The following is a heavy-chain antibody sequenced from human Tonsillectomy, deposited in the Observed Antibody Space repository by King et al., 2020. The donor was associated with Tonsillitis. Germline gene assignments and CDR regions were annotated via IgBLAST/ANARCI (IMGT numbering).Heavy chain of an antibody. Sequence: VQLVQSGGGLVQPGGSLRLSCAASGNTFSNYAVNWVRQAPGKGLEWVSGVRYDGVATYYADSVRGRFTISRDNSKSALYLLMNSLRAEDTAIYYCAKAAGRRTYQYYFDYWGQGSLVTVSS. CDR2: VRYDGVAT. D-gene: IGHD6-13*01. CDR3: AKAAGRRTYQYYFDY. CDR1: GNTFSNYA. V-gene: IGHV3-23*04. J-gene: IGHJ4*02.